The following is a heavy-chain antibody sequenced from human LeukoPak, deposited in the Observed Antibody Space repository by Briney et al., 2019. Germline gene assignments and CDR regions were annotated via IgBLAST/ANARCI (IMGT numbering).Heavy chain of an antibody. J-gene: IGHJ6*02. CDR1: GFTFSSYW. V-gene: IGHV3-7*01. Sequence: GGSLRLSCAASGFTFSSYWMSWVRQAPGKGLEWVANIKQDGSEKYYVDSVKGRFTISRDNAKNSLYLQMNSLRAEDTAVYYCARGGYSYGRPPYYYYGMDVWGQGTTDTVSS. CDR2: IKQDGSEK. D-gene: IGHD5-18*01. CDR3: ARGGYSYGRPPYYYYGMDV.